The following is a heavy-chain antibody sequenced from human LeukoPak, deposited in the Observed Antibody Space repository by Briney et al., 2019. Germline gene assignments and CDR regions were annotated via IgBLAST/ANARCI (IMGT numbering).Heavy chain of an antibody. J-gene: IGHJ6*03. D-gene: IGHD3-3*01. CDR3: ARSLFRFLEWSYRSYYYYYMDV. CDR1: GYTFNTYN. CDR2: ISTYNDNT. V-gene: IGHV1-18*01. Sequence: ASVKVSCKASGYTFNTYNINWVRQAPGQGLEWMGWISTYNDNTNYAQKFQGRVTMTTDTSTSTVYMELSSLRSEDTAVYYCARSLFRFLEWSYRSYYYYYMDVWGKGTTVTVSS.